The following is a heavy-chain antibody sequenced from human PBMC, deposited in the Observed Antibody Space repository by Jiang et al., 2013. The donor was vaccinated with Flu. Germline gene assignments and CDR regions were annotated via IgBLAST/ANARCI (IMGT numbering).Heavy chain of an antibody. CDR2: FDPEDGET. J-gene: IGHJ6*02. Sequence: GAEVKKPGASVKVSCKVSGYTLTELSMHWVRQAPGKGLERMGGFDPEDGETIYAQKFQGRVTMTEDTSTDTAYMELSSLRSEDTAVYYCATGGCTNGVCYDPYYYYGMDVWGQGTTVTVSS. CDR3: ATGGCTNGVCYDPYYYYGMDV. V-gene: IGHV1-24*01. D-gene: IGHD2-8*01. CDR1: GYTLTELS.